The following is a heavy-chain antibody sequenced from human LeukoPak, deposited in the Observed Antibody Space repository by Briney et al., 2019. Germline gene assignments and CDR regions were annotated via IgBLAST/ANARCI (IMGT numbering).Heavy chain of an antibody. Sequence: GESLKISCKGSGYSSTSYWIGWVRQMPGKGLEWMGIIYPGDSDTRYSPSFQGQVTISADKSISTAYLQWSSLKASDTAMYYCAVVVRGVIIGGYFDYWGQGTLVTVSS. J-gene: IGHJ4*02. D-gene: IGHD3-10*01. CDR1: GYSSTSYW. CDR2: IYPGDSDT. CDR3: AVVVRGVIIGGYFDY. V-gene: IGHV5-51*01.